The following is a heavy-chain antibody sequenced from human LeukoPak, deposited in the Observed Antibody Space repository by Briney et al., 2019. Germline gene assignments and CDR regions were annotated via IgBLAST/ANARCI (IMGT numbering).Heavy chain of an antibody. D-gene: IGHD3-9*01. CDR2: IIPILGIA. V-gene: IGHV1-69*04. CDR1: GYTFTSYG. J-gene: IGHJ4*02. CDR3: ARSFGRPLTGYYDY. Sequence: SVKVSCKASGYTFTSYGISWVRQAPGQGLEWMGRIIPILGIANYAQKFQGRVTITADKSTSTAYMELSSLRSEDTAVYYCARSFGRPLTGYYDYWGQGTLVTVSS.